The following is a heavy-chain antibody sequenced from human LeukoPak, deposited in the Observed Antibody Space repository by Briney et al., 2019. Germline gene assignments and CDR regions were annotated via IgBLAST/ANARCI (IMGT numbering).Heavy chain of an antibody. D-gene: IGHD2-2*01. Sequence: PSETLSLTCAVYGGSFSGYYWSWIRQPPGKGLEWIGEINHSGSTNYNPSLKSRVTISVDTSKNQFSLKLSSVTAADTAVYYCARDGWGIVVVPAAIGPRTPGDCWFDPWGQGTLVTVSS. J-gene: IGHJ5*02. CDR1: GGSFSGYY. CDR2: INHSGST. V-gene: IGHV4-34*01. CDR3: ARDGWGIVVVPAAIGPRTPGDCWFDP.